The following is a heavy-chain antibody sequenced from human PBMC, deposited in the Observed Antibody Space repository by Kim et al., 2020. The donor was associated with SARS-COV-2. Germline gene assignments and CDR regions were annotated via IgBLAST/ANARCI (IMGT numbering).Heavy chain of an antibody. CDR3: ARDIRGALRGIVVVPAATFDP. J-gene: IGHJ5*02. CDR1: GGSISSSSYY. D-gene: IGHD2-2*01. Sequence: ETLSLTCTVSGGSISSSSYYWGWIRQPPGKGLEWIGSIYYSGSTYYNPSLKSRVTISVDTSKNQFSLKLSSVTAADTAVYYCARDIRGALRGIVVVPAATFDPGGQGALVTVSS. CDR2: IYYSGST. V-gene: IGHV4-39*02.